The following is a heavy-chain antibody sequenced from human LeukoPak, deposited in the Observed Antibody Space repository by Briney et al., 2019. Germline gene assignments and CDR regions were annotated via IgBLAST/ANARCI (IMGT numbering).Heavy chain of an antibody. CDR3: ARDFYGSGKNHDY. J-gene: IGHJ4*02. CDR2: IKQDGSEK. D-gene: IGHD3-10*01. Sequence: GGSLRLSCAASGFTFSSYWMSWVRQAPGKGLEWVASIKQDGSEKYYVDSVKGRFTISRDNAKNSLYLQMNSLRAEDTAVYYCARDFYGSGKNHDYWGQGTLVTVSS. CDR1: GFTFSSYW. V-gene: IGHV3-7*01.